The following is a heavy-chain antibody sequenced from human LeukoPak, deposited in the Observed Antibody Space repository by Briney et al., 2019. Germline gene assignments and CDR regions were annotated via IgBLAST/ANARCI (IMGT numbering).Heavy chain of an antibody. CDR3: ALYSSFSDYAFDI. D-gene: IGHD6-6*01. J-gene: IGHJ3*02. Sequence: SVKVSCKASGGTFSSYAISWVRQAPGQGLEWMGGIIPIFGTANYAQKFQGRVTITADESTSTAYMELSSLRSEDTAVYYCALYSSFSDYAFDIWGQGTMVTVSS. CDR1: GGTFSSYA. V-gene: IGHV1-69*13. CDR2: IIPIFGTA.